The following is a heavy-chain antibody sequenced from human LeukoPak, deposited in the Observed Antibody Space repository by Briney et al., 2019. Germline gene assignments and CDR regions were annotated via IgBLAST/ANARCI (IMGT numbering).Heavy chain of an antibody. CDR2: INSDGSST. CDR1: GFTFSSYW. CDR3: ARDPSGDYGDYLDY. Sequence: GGSLRLPCAASGFTFSSYWMHWVRQGPGKGLVWVSRINSDGSSTTYADSVKGRFTISRDNAKNTLYLQMNSLRAEDTAVYYCARDPSGDYGDYLDYWGQGTLVTVSS. D-gene: IGHD4-17*01. V-gene: IGHV3-74*01. J-gene: IGHJ4*02.